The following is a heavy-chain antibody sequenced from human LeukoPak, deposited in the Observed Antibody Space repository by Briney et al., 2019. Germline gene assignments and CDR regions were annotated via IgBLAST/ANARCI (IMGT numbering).Heavy chain of an antibody. V-gene: IGHV4-4*07. CDR3: ARGGGGVIITSYYYYLDV. Sequence: SETLSLTCTVSGGSISSYYWSWIRQPAGKGLEWIGRIYTSGSTNYNPSLKSRVTMSVDTSKNQFSLKLSSVTAADTAVYYCARGGGGVIITSYYYYLDVWAKGTTVTVSS. CDR1: GGSISSYY. CDR2: IYTSGST. D-gene: IGHD3-3*01. J-gene: IGHJ6*03.